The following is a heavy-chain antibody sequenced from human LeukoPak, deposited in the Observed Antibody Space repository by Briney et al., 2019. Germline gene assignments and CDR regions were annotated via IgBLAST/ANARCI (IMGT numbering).Heavy chain of an antibody. CDR2: ISSSSSPI. CDR3: ARASGDIVETATMGSY. V-gene: IGHV3-21*01. Sequence: GGSLRLSCAASGFTFNSYSMNWVRRAPGKGLEWVSSISSSSSPIYYADSVKGRFTISRDNAKNSLYLQMNSLRAEDTAVYYCARASGDIVETATMGSYWGQGTLVTVSS. D-gene: IGHD5-18*01. CDR1: GFTFNSYS. J-gene: IGHJ4*02.